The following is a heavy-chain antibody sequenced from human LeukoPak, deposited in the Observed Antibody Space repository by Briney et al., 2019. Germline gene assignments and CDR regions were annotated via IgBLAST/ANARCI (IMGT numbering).Heavy chain of an antibody. CDR3: ARAVEMASGFFDY. J-gene: IGHJ4*02. D-gene: IGHD5-24*01. V-gene: IGHV4-59*08. Sequence: SETLSLTCTVSGGSISSYYWSWIRQPPGKGLEWIGYIYYSGSTNYNPSLKSRVTILVDTSKNQFSLKLSSVTAADTAVNYCARAVEMASGFFDYWGQGILVTVSS. CDR2: IYYSGST. CDR1: GGSISSYY.